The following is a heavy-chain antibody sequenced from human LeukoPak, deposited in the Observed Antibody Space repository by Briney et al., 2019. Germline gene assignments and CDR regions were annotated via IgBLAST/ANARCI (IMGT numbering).Heavy chain of an antibody. V-gene: IGHV4-39*07. CDR3: ARGWGYYYGSGSCRRSNYFDY. J-gene: IGHJ4*02. Sequence: PSETLSLTCTVSGGSISSSSYYWGWIRQPPGKGLEWIGSIYYSGSTYYNPSLKSRVTISVDTSKNQFSLKLSSVTAADTAVYYCARGWGYYYGSGSCRRSNYFDYWGQGTLVTVSS. CDR2: IYYSGST. CDR1: GGSISSSSYY. D-gene: IGHD3-10*01.